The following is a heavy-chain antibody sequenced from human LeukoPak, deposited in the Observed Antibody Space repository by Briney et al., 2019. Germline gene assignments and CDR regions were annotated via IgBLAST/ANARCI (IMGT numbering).Heavy chain of an antibody. V-gene: IGHV3-74*01. CDR1: GFTFSDYW. CDR2: INTDGSIT. CDR3: VYGSGSYFPYYFDY. D-gene: IGHD3-10*01. J-gene: IGHJ4*02. Sequence: GGSLRLSCAASGFTFSDYWIHWVRQAPGKGLVWVSRINTDGSITNYADSVKGRFSISRDNAKNTLYLQMSSLRAEDTAVYYCVYGSGSYFPYYFDYWGQGTLVTVSS.